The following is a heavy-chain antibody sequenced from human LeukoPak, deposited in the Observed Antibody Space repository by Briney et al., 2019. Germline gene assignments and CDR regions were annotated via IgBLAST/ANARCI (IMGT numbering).Heavy chain of an antibody. CDR2: IYYSGST. D-gene: IGHD3-16*01. Sequence: SETLSLTCTVSGGSISSSSYYWGWIRQPPGKGLEWIGSIYYSGSTYYNPSLKSRVTISVDTSKNQFSLKLTSVTAADTAVYYCARGDFYYMDVWGKGTTVTVSS. V-gene: IGHV4-39*01. J-gene: IGHJ6*03. CDR3: ARGDFYYMDV. CDR1: GGSISSSSYY.